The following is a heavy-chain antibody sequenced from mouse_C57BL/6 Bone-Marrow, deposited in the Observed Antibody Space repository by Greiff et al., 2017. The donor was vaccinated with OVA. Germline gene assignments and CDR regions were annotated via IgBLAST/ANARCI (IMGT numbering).Heavy chain of an antibody. J-gene: IGHJ4*01. CDR3: ARQEDYAMDY. CDR2: ISSGGSYT. V-gene: IGHV5-6*01. CDR1: GFTFSSYG. Sequence: EVMLVESGGDLVKPGGSLKLSCAASGFTFSSYGMSWVRQTPDKRLEWVATISSGGSYTYYPDSVKGRFTISRDNAKNTLYLQMSSLKSEDTVMYYCARQEDYAMDYWGQGTSVTVSS.